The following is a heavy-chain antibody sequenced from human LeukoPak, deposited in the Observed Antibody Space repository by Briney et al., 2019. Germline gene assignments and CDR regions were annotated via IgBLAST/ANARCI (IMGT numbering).Heavy chain of an antibody. CDR2: ISYDGSNK. D-gene: IGHD3-22*01. Sequence: GGSLRLSCAASGFTFSSYGMHWVRQAPGKGLEWVAVISYDGSNKYYADSVKGRFTISRDNSKNTLYLQMNSLRAEDTAVYYCAKDGIDDSSSYYLYYYYYYMDVWGKGTTVTVSS. CDR1: GFTFSSYG. J-gene: IGHJ6*03. V-gene: IGHV3-30*18. CDR3: AKDGIDDSSSYYLYYYYYYMDV.